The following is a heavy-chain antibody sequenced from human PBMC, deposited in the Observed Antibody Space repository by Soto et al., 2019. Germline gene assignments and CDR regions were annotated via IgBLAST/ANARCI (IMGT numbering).Heavy chain of an antibody. D-gene: IGHD3-3*01. Sequence: NPSETLSLTCAVYGGSFSGFYWSWIRQPPGKGLEWIGEINHSGSTNDNPSLKSRVTISVDTSKNQFSLKLSSVTAADTAVYYCARGRITNFGVAPANWFHPWGQGTLVTVSS. CDR2: INHSGST. CDR3: ARGRITNFGVAPANWFHP. J-gene: IGHJ5*02. CDR1: GGSFSGFY. V-gene: IGHV4-34*01.